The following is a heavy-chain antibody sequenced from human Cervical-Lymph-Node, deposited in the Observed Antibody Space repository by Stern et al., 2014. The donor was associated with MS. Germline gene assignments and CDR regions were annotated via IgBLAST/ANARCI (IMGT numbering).Heavy chain of an antibody. CDR1: GASIDTHF. Sequence: QVQLQESGPGLLRPSETLSLTCTVSGASIDTHFWSWVRQPPGERLEWIGYIYYSGTTNCNASLKGRVAISIDTSRTQFTLRVSSVTAADTAVYYCARATDLWGQGTLVAVSS. CDR2: IYYSGTT. V-gene: IGHV4-59*11. J-gene: IGHJ5*02. CDR3: ARATDL.